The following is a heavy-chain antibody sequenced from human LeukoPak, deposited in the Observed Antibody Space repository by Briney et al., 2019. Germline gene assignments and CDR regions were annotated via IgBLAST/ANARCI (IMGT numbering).Heavy chain of an antibody. CDR1: GFTFSSYA. D-gene: IGHD5-24*01. CDR2: ISYDGSNK. CDR3: VARDGGYGDY. J-gene: IGHJ4*02. Sequence: GGSLRLSCAASGFTFSSYAMHWVRQAPGKGLEWVAVISYDGSNKYYADSVKGRFTISRDNSKNTLYLQMNNLRAEDTAVYYCVARDGGYGDYWGQGTLVTVSS. V-gene: IGHV3-30-3*01.